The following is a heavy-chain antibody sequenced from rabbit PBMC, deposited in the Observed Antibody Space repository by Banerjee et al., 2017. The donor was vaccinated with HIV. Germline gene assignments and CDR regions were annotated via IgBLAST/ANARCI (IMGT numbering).Heavy chain of an antibody. CDR2: INVITGKA. V-gene: IGHV1S45*01. J-gene: IGHJ6*01. Sequence: QELLLESGGGLVKPEGSLKLSCTASGFSFSDKAVMCWVRQAPGKGLEWIACINVITGKAVYASWAKGRFTVSKTSSATVTLLMSSLTAADTATYCCAGDLDGVIGWNFGWWGPGTLVTVS. CDR1: GFSFSDKAV. D-gene: IGHD4-1*01. CDR3: AGDLDGVIGWNFGW.